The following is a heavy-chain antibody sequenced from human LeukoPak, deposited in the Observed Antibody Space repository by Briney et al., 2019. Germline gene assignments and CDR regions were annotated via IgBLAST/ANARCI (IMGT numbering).Heavy chain of an antibody. J-gene: IGHJ4*02. V-gene: IGHV3-66*01. CDR3: AKTEPIVGATYFDY. CDR2: IYSGGST. Sequence: GGSLRLSCAASGFTVSSNYMSWVRQAPGKGLEWVSVIYSGGSTYYADSVKGRFTISRDNSKNTLYLQMNSLRAEDTAVYYCAKTEPIVGATYFDYWGQGTLVTVSS. CDR1: GFTVSSNY. D-gene: IGHD1-26*01.